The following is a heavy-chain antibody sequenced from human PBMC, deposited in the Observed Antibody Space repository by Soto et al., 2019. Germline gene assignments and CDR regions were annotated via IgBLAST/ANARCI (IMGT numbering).Heavy chain of an antibody. D-gene: IGHD2-2*01. CDR3: ASYCSSTSCPSFWLP. J-gene: IGHJ4*02. V-gene: IGHV1-69*01. CDR2: IIPIFGTA. CDR1: GGTFSSYA. Sequence: QVQLVQSGAEVKKPGSSVKVSCKASGGTFSSYAISWVRQTPGQGLEWMGGIIPIFGTANYAQKFQGRVTITADESTSTAYMELSSLRSEDTAVYYCASYCSSTSCPSFWLPWGQGTLVTVSS.